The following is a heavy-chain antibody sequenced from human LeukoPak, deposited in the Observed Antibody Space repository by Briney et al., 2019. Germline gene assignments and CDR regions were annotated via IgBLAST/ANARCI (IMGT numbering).Heavy chain of an antibody. J-gene: IGHJ5*02. D-gene: IGHD6-19*01. V-gene: IGHV4-4*02. CDR3: ARDLLIAVYNWFDP. CDR2: IYHSGSA. CDR1: GGSISSSNW. Sequence: PSGTLSLTCAVSGGSISSSNWWSWVRQPPGKGLEWIGEIYHSGSANYNPSLKSRVTISVDKSKNQFSLKLSSVTAADTAVYYCARDLLIAVYNWFDPWGQGTLVTVSS.